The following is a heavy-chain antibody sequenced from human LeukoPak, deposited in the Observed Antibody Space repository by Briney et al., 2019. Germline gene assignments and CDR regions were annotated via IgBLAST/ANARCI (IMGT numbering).Heavy chain of an antibody. D-gene: IGHD3-10*02. V-gene: IGHV3-23*01. CDR3: AKCSASYSNDAFDV. J-gene: IGHJ3*01. CDR1: GFTFNNYA. Sequence: GGSLRLSCAAPGFTFNNYAMNWVRQAPGKGLGWVSYIRGGGSNTRYSDSVKGRFIISRDNSKNILYLQMNSLRAEDTAIYYCAKCSASYSNDAFDVWGRGTMVTVSS. CDR2: IRGGGSNT.